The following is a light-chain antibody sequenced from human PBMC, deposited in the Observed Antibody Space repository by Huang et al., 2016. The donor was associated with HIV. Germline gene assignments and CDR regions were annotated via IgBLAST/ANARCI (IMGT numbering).Light chain of an antibody. CDR3: QQRSNWPAT. CDR1: QIGSNY. Sequence: EIVLTQSPATLSLSPGERGTLSCRASQIGSNYLAWYQQKPGQAPRLRIYEASNRAAGIPVRCSGSGSGTDFTLTISSLEPEDFAVYYCQQRSNWPATFGPGTKVDIK. V-gene: IGKV3-11*01. J-gene: IGKJ3*01. CDR2: EAS.